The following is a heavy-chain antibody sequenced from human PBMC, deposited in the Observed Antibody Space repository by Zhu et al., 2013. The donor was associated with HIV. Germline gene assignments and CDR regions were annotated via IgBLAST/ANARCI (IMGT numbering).Heavy chain of an antibody. Sequence: QVQLVQSGAEVKKPGASVKVSCKASGYTFTSYDINWVRQATGQGLEWMGWMNPNSGNTGYAQKFQGRVTMTRNTSISTAYMELSSLRSEDTAVYYCYTGYSYGYYYGMDVWGQGTTVTVSS. CDR1: GYTFTSYD. CDR3: YTGYSYGYYYGMDV. CDR2: MNPNSGNT. V-gene: IGHV1-8*01. D-gene: IGHD5-18*01. J-gene: IGHJ6*02.